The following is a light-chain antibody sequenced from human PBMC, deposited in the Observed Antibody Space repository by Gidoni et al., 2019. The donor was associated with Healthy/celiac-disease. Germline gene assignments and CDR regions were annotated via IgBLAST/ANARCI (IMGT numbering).Light chain of an antibody. CDR2: GAS. V-gene: IGKV3-15*01. CDR3: QQYNNWPPTT. CDR1: QSVSNN. J-gene: IGKJ3*01. Sequence: EIVMPQSPATLSVSPGERATLSCRASQSVSNNLAWYQQKPGQAPRLLIYGASTRATGIPARFSGSGFGTEFTLTISSLQSEDFAVYYCQQYNNWPPTTFGPGTKVDIK.